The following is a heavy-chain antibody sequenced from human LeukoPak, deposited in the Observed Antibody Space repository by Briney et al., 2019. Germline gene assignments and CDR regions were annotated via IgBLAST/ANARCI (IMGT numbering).Heavy chain of an antibody. D-gene: IGHD6-13*01. CDR1: GGSISSYY. Sequence: SETLSLTCTVSGGSISSYYWSWIRQPAGKGLEWIGRIYTSGSTNYNPSLKSRVTISVDTSKNQFSLKLSSVTAADTAVYHCAGGGAAAHFGYWGQGILVTVSS. CDR3: AGGGAAAHFGY. V-gene: IGHV4-4*07. CDR2: IYTSGST. J-gene: IGHJ4*02.